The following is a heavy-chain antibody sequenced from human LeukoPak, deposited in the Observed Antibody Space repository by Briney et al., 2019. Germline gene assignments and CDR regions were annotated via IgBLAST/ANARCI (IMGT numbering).Heavy chain of an antibody. CDR1: GFTFDDYA. Sequence: PGRSLRLSCAASGFTFDDYAMHWVRQAPGKGLEWVSGIDWNSDTIGYADSVKGRFTISRDNAKNSLYLQMNSLRAEDTAVYYCAKGPGYSSSPLGYWGQGTLVTVSS. D-gene: IGHD6-13*01. CDR2: IDWNSDTI. V-gene: IGHV3-9*01. J-gene: IGHJ4*02. CDR3: AKGPGYSSSPLGY.